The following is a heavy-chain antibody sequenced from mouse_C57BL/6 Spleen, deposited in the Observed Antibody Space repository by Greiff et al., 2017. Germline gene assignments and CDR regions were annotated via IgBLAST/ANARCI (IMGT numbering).Heavy chain of an antibody. CDR2: ISSGGSTI. V-gene: IGHV5-17*01. CDR3: ARRDQTNYYAMDY. J-gene: IGHJ4*01. CDR1: GFTFSDYG. Sequence: VQLKQSGGGLVKPGGSLKLSCAASGFTFSDYGMHWVRQAPGKGLEWVAYISSGGSTIYYADTVKGRFSISRDNAYNSLFLQMTSLRSEDAAMYYCARRDQTNYYAMDYWGQGTSVTVSS.